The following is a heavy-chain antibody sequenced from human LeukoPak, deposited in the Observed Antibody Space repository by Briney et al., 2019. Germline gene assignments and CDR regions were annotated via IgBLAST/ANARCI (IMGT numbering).Heavy chain of an antibody. V-gene: IGHV4-39*01. Sequence: PSDTLSLTCTVSRGSITGRSFFWGWIPQSPGKGLEWIVTISYTGTIHYSPSLQSRLTVSVDTSKNQFSLRLSSVTAADTAVYSCAKHGYSSSWYFDYWGQGTLVTVSS. CDR1: RGSITGRSFF. CDR2: ISYTGTI. J-gene: IGHJ4*02. D-gene: IGHD6-13*01. CDR3: AKHGYSSSWYFDY.